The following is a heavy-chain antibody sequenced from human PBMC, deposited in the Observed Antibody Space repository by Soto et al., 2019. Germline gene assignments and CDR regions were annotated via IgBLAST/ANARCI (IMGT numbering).Heavy chain of an antibody. CDR3: AKDGNPIPYLTGYYRLGWFDP. Sequence: EVQLLESGGGLVQPGGSLRLSCAASGFTFSSYAMSWVRQAPGKGLEWVSAISGSGGSTYYADSVKGRFTISRDNSKNXXXXXXXSLRAEDTAVYYCAKDGNPIPYLTGYYRLGWFDPWGQGTLVTVSS. J-gene: IGHJ5*02. D-gene: IGHD3-9*01. V-gene: IGHV3-23*01. CDR2: ISGSGGST. CDR1: GFTFSSYA.